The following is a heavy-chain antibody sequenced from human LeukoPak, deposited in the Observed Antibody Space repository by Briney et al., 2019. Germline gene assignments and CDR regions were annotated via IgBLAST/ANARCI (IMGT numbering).Heavy chain of an antibody. CDR2: ISYDGSNK. J-gene: IGHJ4*02. CDR3: ARIDTGIAAAGSGY. V-gene: IGHV3-30-3*01. CDR1: GYTLTELS. D-gene: IGHD6-13*01. Sequence: SCKVSGYTLTELSMHWVRQAPGKGLEWVAVISYDGSNKYYADSVKGRFTISRDNSKNTLYLQMNSLRAEDTAVYYCARIDTGIAAAGSGYWGQGTLVTVSS.